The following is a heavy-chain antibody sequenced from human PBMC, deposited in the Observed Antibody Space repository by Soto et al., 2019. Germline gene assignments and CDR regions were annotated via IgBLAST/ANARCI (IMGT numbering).Heavy chain of an antibody. Sequence: PGGSLRLSCAASGFTFSSYAMSWVRQAPGKGLEWVSAISGSGGSTYYADSVKGRFTISRDNSKNTLYLQMNSLRAEDTAVYYCAKDLIRGVVVVAATLRLPWFDPWGQGTLVTVSS. D-gene: IGHD2-15*01. CDR2: ISGSGGST. J-gene: IGHJ5*02. CDR3: AKDLIRGVVVVAATLRLPWFDP. CDR1: GFTFSSYA. V-gene: IGHV3-23*01.